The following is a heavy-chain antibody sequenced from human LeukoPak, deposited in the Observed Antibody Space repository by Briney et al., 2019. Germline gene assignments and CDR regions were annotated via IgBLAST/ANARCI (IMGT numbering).Heavy chain of an antibody. J-gene: IGHJ6*03. Sequence: SETLSLTCTVSGASISSGGYYWSWIRQPPGKGLEWIGYIYHSGSTYYNPSLKSQVTISVDRSKNQFSLKLSSVTAADTAVYYCARDERGYCSSTSCLGDYYYYYMDVWGKGTTVTVSS. V-gene: IGHV4-30-2*01. CDR1: GASISSGGYY. CDR2: IYHSGST. CDR3: ARDERGYCSSTSCLGDYYYYYMDV. D-gene: IGHD2-2*01.